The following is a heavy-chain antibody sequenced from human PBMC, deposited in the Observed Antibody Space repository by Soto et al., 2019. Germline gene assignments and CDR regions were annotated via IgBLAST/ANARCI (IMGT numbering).Heavy chain of an antibody. CDR1: GYTFTVYW. Sequence: GESLKISCKWSGYTFTVYWIGSVRQLPGKGLEWMRIIYPGDSDTRYSPSFQGHVTITVDKSTSTAYLQWNTLKASDTAMYYGARHISNFRYYYSAMDVWGQGTTVTVSS. V-gene: IGHV5-51*01. J-gene: IGHJ6*02. CDR2: IYPGDSDT. D-gene: IGHD4-4*01. CDR3: ARHISNFRYYYSAMDV.